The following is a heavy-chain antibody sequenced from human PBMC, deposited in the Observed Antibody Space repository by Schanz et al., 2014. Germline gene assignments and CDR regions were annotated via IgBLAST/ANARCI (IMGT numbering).Heavy chain of an antibody. CDR2: VSSSSSYT. CDR1: GLIFSNYV. D-gene: IGHD3-10*01. V-gene: IGHV3-48*04. CDR3: AKQHIVRGVIYLNWFDS. J-gene: IGHJ5*01. Sequence: EVQLLESGGGLVQPGGSLRLSCAASGLIFSNYVMSWVRQAPGKGLEWVSYVSSSSSYTHYADSVKGRFTISRDNAKNSLYLQMNSLRAEDTAVYYCAKQHIVRGVIYLNWFDSWGQGTLVTVSS.